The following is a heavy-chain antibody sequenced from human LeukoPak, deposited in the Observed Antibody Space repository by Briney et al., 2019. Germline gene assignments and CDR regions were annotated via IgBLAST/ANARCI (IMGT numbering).Heavy chain of an antibody. D-gene: IGHD3-10*01. CDR2: ISGSGGST. CDR3: AKEAERLLWFGEYQDY. V-gene: IGHV3-23*01. J-gene: IGHJ4*02. Sequence: PGGSLRLSCAASGFTFSSYAMSWVRQALGKGLEWVSAISGSGGSTYYADSAKGRFTISRDNSKNTLYLQMNSLRAEDTAVYYCAKEAERLLWFGEYQDYWGQGTLVTVSS. CDR1: GFTFSSYA.